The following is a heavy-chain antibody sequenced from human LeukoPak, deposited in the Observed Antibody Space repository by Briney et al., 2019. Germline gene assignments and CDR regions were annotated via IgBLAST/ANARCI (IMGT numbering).Heavy chain of an antibody. CDR1: GFTFSSYA. V-gene: IGHV3-30-3*01. Sequence: GGSLRLSCAASGFTFSSYAMHWVRQAPGKGLEWVAVISYDGSNKYYADSVKGRFTISRDNSKNTLYLQMNSLRAEDTAVYYCASDLACSSTSCYRKIDYWGQGTLVTVSS. CDR3: ASDLACSSTSCYRKIDY. CDR2: ISYDGSNK. D-gene: IGHD2-2*01. J-gene: IGHJ4*02.